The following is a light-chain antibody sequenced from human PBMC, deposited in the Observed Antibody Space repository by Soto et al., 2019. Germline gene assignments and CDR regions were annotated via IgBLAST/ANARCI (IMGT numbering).Light chain of an antibody. V-gene: IGKV1-12*01. CDR1: QGISNW. CDR3: QQANSCPLT. Sequence: DIQMTQSPSSVSASVGDRVSITCRASQGISNWLAWYQQKPGRAPKLLVYTGSSLQSGVPSRFSGTGSRTDFTLTISSLQPEDVATYYCQQANSCPLTFGGGTKVEIK. J-gene: IGKJ4*01. CDR2: TGS.